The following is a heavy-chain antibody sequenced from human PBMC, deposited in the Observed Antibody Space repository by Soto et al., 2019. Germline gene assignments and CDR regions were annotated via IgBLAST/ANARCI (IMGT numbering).Heavy chain of an antibody. Sequence: GESLKISCKGSGYSFTSYRIGWVRQMPGKGLEWMGTIDPTDSHTNYTPSFQGHVTFSAGKSISTAYLQWSSLKASDTAMYYCARQARGYYYDSSGHSNWFDPWGQGTLVIVYS. D-gene: IGHD3-22*01. V-gene: IGHV5-10-1*01. CDR1: GYSFTSYR. CDR2: IDPTDSHT. J-gene: IGHJ5*02. CDR3: ARQARGYYYDSSGHSNWFDP.